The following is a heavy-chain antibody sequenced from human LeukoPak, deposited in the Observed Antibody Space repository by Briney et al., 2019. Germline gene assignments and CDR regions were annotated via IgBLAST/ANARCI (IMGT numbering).Heavy chain of an antibody. V-gene: IGHV3-23*01. CDR1: GFTFSNYA. CDR3: AELGITMIGGV. CDR2: ISGSDGST. J-gene: IGHJ6*04. D-gene: IGHD3-10*02. Sequence: GGSLRLSCAASGFTFSNYAMSWVRQAPGKGLEWVSAISGSDGSTNYADSVKGRFTISRDNAKNSLYLQMNSLRAEDTAVYYCAELGITMIGGVWGKGTTVTISS.